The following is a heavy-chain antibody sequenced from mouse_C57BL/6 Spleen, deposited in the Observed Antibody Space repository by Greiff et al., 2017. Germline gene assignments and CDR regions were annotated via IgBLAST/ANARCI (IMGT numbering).Heavy chain of an antibody. V-gene: IGHV1-53*01. D-gene: IGHD1-1*01. CDR2: INPSNGGT. CDR3: AREDYGSSPWFAY. J-gene: IGHJ3*01. Sequence: QVQLQQPGTELVKPGASVQLSCKASGYTFTSYWMHWVKQRPGQGLEWIGNINPSNGGTNYNEKFKSKATLTVDKSSSTTYMQLSSLTSEDSAVYYCAREDYGSSPWFAYWGQGTLVTVSA. CDR1: GYTFTSYW.